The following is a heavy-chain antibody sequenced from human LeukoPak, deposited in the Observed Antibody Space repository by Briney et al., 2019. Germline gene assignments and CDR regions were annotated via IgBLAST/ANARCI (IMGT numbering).Heavy chain of an antibody. V-gene: IGHV4-39*01. J-gene: IGHJ4*02. CDR3: ARVAWSGYQYFDY. CDR2: IYYSGST. D-gene: IGHD3-3*01. CDR1: GGSISSSSYY. Sequence: PSETLSLTCTVSGGSISSSSYYWGWIRQPPGKGLEWIGSIYYSGSTYYNPSLKSRVTISVDTSKNQFSLKLSSVTAADTAVYYCARVAWSGYQYFDYWGQGTLVTVSS.